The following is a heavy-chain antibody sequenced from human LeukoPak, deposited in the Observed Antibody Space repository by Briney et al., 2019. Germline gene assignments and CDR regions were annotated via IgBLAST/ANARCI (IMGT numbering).Heavy chain of an antibody. Sequence: PGGSLRLSCAASGFTFSSYAMHWVRQAPGKGLEWVAVISYDGSNKYYADSVKGRFTISRDNSKNTLYLQMNSLRAEDTAVYYCARGYDILTWGQGTLVAVSS. J-gene: IGHJ5*02. V-gene: IGHV3-30*04. CDR2: ISYDGSNK. D-gene: IGHD3-9*01. CDR3: ARGYDILT. CDR1: GFTFSSYA.